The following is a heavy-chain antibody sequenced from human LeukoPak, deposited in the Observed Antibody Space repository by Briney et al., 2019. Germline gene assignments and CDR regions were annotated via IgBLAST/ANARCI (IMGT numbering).Heavy chain of an antibody. CDR1: GGSISSYY. D-gene: IGHD3-10*01. V-gene: IGHV4-4*07. J-gene: IGHJ4*02. CDR2: IYTSGST. Sequence: PSETLSLTCTASGGSISSYYWSWIRQPAGKGLEWIGRIYTSGSTNYNPSLKSRVTMSVDTSKNQFSLKLSSVTAADTAVYYCARDIVIRSRGVIQGYFDYWAREPWSPSPQ. CDR3: ARDIVIRSRGVIQGYFDY.